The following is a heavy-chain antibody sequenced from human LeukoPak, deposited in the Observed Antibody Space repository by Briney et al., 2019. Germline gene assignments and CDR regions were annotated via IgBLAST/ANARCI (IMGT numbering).Heavy chain of an antibody. D-gene: IGHD2-2*01. J-gene: IGHJ5*02. V-gene: IGHV1-69*01. CDR2: MIPIFGTA. CDR3: ARDPIPQDIVVVPAASFNWFDP. CDR1: GGTFSSYA. Sequence: KVSCKASGGTFSSYAISWVRQAPGQGLEWMGGMIPIFGTANYAQKFQGKVTITADESTSTAYMELSSLRSEDTAVYYCARDPIPQDIVVVPAASFNWFDPWGQGTLVTVSS.